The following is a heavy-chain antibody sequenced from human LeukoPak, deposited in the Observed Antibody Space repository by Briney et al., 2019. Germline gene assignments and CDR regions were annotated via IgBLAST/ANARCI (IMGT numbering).Heavy chain of an antibody. CDR3: ARGKLLSSSSWYYWFDP. CDR1: GGSFSGYY. Sequence: SETLSLTCAVYGGSFSGYYWGWIRQPPGKGLEWIGEINHSGSTNYNPSLKSRVTISVDTSKNQFSLKLSSVTAADTAVYYCARGKLLSSSSWYYWFDPWGQGTLVTVSS. D-gene: IGHD6-13*01. CDR2: INHSGST. V-gene: IGHV4-34*01. J-gene: IGHJ5*02.